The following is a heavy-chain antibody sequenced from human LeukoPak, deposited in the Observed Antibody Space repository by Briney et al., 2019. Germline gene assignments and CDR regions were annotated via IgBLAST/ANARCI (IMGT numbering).Heavy chain of an antibody. CDR1: GYTFTRYY. J-gene: IGHJ4*02. D-gene: IGHD6-19*01. CDR2: INPSDSYI. V-gene: IGHV1-46*01. CDR3: ARAVKYRSGPLTDLLPYYFDY. Sequence: ASVKVSCKASGYTFTRYYMHWVRQAPGQGLEWMGIINPSDSYIRYAQKFQGRVTITRDTSANTAYMELSSLRSEDMAVYYCARAVKYRSGPLTDLLPYYFDYWGQGTLVTVSS.